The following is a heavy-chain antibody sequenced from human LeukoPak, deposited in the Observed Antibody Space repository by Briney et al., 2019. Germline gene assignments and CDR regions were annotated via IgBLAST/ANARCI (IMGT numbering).Heavy chain of an antibody. CDR2: ISGRGNTI. V-gene: IGHV3-48*04. D-gene: IGHD1-14*01. CDR1: GFTFSRYN. J-gene: IGHJ4*02. CDR3: ARDPPDLEDFDY. Sequence: GGSLRLSCAASGFTFSRYNMNWVRQAPGRGREWVSYISGRGNTIRYADSVKGRFTISRDNGKNSLYLHMSSLRAEDTAVYYCARDPPDLEDFDYWGQGTQVPVSS.